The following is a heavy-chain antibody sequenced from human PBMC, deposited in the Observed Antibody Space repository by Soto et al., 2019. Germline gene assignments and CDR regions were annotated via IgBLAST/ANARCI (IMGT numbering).Heavy chain of an antibody. V-gene: IGHV3-53*01. J-gene: IGHJ3*02. CDR1: GFTVSSNY. CDR3: ARDSSTDYDSSGYQDAFDI. CDR2: IYSGGST. Sequence: GGSLRLSCAASGFTVSSNYMSWVRQATGKGLEWVSVIYSGGSTYYADSVKGRFTISRDNSKNTLYLQMNSLRAEDTVVYYCARDSSTDYDSSGYQDAFDIWGQGTMVTVSS. D-gene: IGHD3-22*01.